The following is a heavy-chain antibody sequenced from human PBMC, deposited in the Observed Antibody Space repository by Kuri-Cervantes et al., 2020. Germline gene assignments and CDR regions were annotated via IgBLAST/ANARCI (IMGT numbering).Heavy chain of an antibody. V-gene: IGHV5-51*01. CDR1: GYSFTSYW. CDR3: ARQNGSSWAYYYYYYGMDV. D-gene: IGHD6-13*01. CDR2: IYPGDSDT. Sequence: KVSCKGSGYSFTSYWIGWVRQMPGKGLEWMGIIYPGDSDTRYSPSFQGQVTISADKSIRTAYLQWSSLKASDTAMYYCARQNGSSWAYYYYYYGMDVWGQGTTVTVSS. J-gene: IGHJ6*02.